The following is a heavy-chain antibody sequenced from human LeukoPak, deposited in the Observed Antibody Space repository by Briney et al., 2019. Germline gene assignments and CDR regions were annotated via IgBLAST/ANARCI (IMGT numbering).Heavy chain of an antibody. J-gene: IGHJ6*02. CDR3: ARGSSGYYDYYYYGMDV. D-gene: IGHD3-22*01. CDR2: IIPIFGTA. V-gene: IGHV1-69*13. CDR1: GGTFSSYA. Sequence: SVKVSCKASGGTFSSYAISWVRQAPGQGLEWMGGIIPIFGTANYAQKFQGRVTITADESTSTAYMELSSLRSEDTAVYYCARGSSGYYDYYYYGMDVWGQGTTVTVSS.